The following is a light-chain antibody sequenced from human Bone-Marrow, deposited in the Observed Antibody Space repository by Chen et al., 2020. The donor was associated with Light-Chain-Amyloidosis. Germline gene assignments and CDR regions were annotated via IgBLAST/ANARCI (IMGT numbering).Light chain of an antibody. CDR1: SGSVSTNHH. CDR2: GTN. J-gene: IGLJ3*02. CDR3: LLHVGSGVWV. Sequence: QTLVTQEPAFSVSPGGTVTLTGALASGSVSTNHHPTWFQPTPGQPPRTLIYGTNSRSSGVPARFSGSIVEKKAALTITGAQAEDECDYYCLLHVGSGVWVFGGGAKLTVL. V-gene: IGLV8-61*01.